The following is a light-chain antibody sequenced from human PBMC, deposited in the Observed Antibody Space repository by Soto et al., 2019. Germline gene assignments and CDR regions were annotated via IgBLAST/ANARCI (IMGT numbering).Light chain of an antibody. Sequence: QSALTQPASVSGSPGQSITISCTGASSDVGDYNFVSWYQQHPGKAPKLIIFEVSDRPSGVSNRFSGSKSGNTASLTISGLQSEYEADYYCSSYTSSNTYVFGTGTKLTVL. CDR1: SSDVGDYNF. V-gene: IGLV2-14*01. J-gene: IGLJ1*01. CDR3: SSYTSSNTYV. CDR2: EVS.